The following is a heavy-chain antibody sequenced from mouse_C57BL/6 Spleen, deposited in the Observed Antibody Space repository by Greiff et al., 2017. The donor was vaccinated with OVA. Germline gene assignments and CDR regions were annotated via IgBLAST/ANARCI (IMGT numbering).Heavy chain of an antibody. J-gene: IGHJ4*01. CDR1: GFTFSSYA. D-gene: IGHD2-4*01. Sequence: EVQLVESGGGLVKPGGSLKLSCAASGFTFSSYAMSWVRQTPEKRLEWVATISDGGSYTYYPDNVKGRFTISRDNAKNNLYLQMSHLKSEDTAMYYCARAYYDYGNYYAMDYWGQGTSVTVSS. CDR3: ARAYYDYGNYYAMDY. V-gene: IGHV5-4*01. CDR2: ISDGGSYT.